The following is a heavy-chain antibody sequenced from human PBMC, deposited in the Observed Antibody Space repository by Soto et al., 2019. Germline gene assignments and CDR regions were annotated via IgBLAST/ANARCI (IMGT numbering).Heavy chain of an antibody. CDR1: GYSFTSYW. Sequence: PGESLKISFKGSGYSFTSYWIGWVRQMPGKGLEWMGIIYPGDSDTRYIPSFQGQVTISADKSISSAYLHCVSLKASDTAMYYCATLFGHPYGLRFLVWYPLSYGMDVWGQGTTVTVSS. CDR2: IYPGDSDT. V-gene: IGHV5-51*01. CDR3: ATLFGHPYGLRFLVWYPLSYGMDV. D-gene: IGHD3-3*01. J-gene: IGHJ6*02.